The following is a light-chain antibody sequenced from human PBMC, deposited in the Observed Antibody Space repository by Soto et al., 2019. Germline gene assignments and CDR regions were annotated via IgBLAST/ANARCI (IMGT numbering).Light chain of an antibody. CDR3: SSYAGSSVV. Sequence: QSALTQPPSASGSHGQSVTISCTGTSSDVGGYNYVSWYQQRPGKAPKLMIYEVSKRPSGVPDRFSGSKSGNTASLTVSGLQAEDEADYYCSSYAGSSVVFGGGTKLTVL. CDR2: EVS. V-gene: IGLV2-8*01. J-gene: IGLJ2*01. CDR1: SSDVGGYNY.